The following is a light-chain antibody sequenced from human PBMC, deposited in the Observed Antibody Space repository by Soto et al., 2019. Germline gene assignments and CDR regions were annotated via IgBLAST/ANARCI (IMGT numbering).Light chain of an antibody. J-gene: IGKJ1*01. V-gene: IGKV1-39*01. Sequence: IQLTQSPSSLSASVGDRVTITCRASQSISSYLNWYQQKPGKAPKLLIYAASNLESGVPSRFSGSGSGTDFTLTISSLQPEDFATYFCQQSYSRPRTFGQGTKVDIK. CDR1: QSISSY. CDR3: QQSYSRPRT. CDR2: AAS.